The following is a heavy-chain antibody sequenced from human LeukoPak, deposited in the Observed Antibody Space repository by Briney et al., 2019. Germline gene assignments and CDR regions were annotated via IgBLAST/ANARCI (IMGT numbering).Heavy chain of an antibody. CDR1: GGSISSYY. CDR3: ARDGSPRWGSGSYHWFDP. J-gene: IGHJ5*02. V-gene: IGHV4-4*07. D-gene: IGHD3-10*01. CDR2: IYTSGST. Sequence: SGTLSLTCTVSGGSISSYYWSWIRQPAGKGLEWIGRIYTSGSTNYNPSLKSRVTISVATSNTQFSLKLSSVTAADTAVYYCARDGSPRWGSGSYHWFDPWGQGTLVTVSS.